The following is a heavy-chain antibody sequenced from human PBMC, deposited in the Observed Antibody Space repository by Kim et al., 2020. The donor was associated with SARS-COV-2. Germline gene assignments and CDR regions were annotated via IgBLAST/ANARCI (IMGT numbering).Heavy chain of an antibody. CDR2: ISYDGSNK. D-gene: IGHD3-10*01. V-gene: IGHV3-30-3*01. CDR3: ARALLWFGEHIDY. J-gene: IGHJ4*02. Sequence: PGKGLEWVAVISYDGSNKYYADSVKGRFTISRDNSKNTLYLQMNSLRAEDTAVYYCARALLWFGEHIDYWGQGTLVTVSS.